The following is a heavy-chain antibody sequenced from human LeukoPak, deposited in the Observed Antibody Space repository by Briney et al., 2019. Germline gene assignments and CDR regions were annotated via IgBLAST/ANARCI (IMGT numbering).Heavy chain of an antibody. CDR3: AKDHALLRYFDWLLWRKKGDPDY. CDR1: GFTFSSYA. Sequence: PGGSLRLSCVVSGFTFSSYAMSWVRQAPGKGLEWVSAISGSGGSTYYADSVKGRFTISRDNSKNTLYLQMNSLRAEDTAVYYCAKDHALLRYFDWLLWRKKGDPDYWGQGTLVTVSS. V-gene: IGHV3-23*01. J-gene: IGHJ4*02. D-gene: IGHD3-9*01. CDR2: ISGSGGST.